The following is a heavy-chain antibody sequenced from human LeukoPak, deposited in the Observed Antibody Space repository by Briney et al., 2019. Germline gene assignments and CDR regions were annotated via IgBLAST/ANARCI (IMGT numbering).Heavy chain of an antibody. V-gene: IGHV4-4*07. CDR3: ARGLVVPAALGYYYYMDV. CDR1: VDSISSYY. D-gene: IGHD2-2*01. Sequence: PSETLSLTCTVSVDSISSYYWGCIRQPAGKGLEWIGRIYTSGSTNYNPSLKSRVTISVDKSKNQFSLKLSSVTAADTAVYYCARGLVVPAALGYYYYMDVWGKGTTVTVSS. J-gene: IGHJ6*03. CDR2: IYTSGST.